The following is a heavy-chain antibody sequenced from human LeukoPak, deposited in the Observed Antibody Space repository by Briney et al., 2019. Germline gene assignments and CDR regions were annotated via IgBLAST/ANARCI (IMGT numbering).Heavy chain of an antibody. J-gene: IGHJ6*03. CDR2: IIPIFGTA. Sequence: GASVKVSCKASGGTFSSYAISWVRQAPGQGLEWMGGIIPIFGTANYAQKFQGRVTITTDESTSTAYMELSSLRSEDTAVYYCARGAPGLWFRDYYYYYYYMDVWGKGTTVTVSS. CDR3: ARGAPGLWFRDYYYYYYYMDV. V-gene: IGHV1-69*05. D-gene: IGHD3-10*01. CDR1: GGTFSSYA.